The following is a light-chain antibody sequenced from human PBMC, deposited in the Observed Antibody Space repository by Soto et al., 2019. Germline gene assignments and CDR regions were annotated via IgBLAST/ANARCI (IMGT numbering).Light chain of an antibody. Sequence: SYELTQPPSVSVSPGQTATMTCSGDKLGSKYVCWYQQKPGQSPVLVIYDDTKRPSGIPVRFSGSNSGNTATLTISGTQAMDEADYYCQAWDNSVVFGGGTKLTVL. CDR2: DDT. V-gene: IGLV3-1*01. CDR1: KLGSKY. CDR3: QAWDNSVV. J-gene: IGLJ2*01.